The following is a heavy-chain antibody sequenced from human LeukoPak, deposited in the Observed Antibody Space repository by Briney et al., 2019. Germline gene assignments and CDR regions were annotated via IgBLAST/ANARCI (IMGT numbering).Heavy chain of an antibody. D-gene: IGHD3-9*01. J-gene: IGHJ6*02. Sequence: PSETLSLTCSVSGGSISTYYWSWIRQPAGKGLQWIGRVHRSGNTNYNPPLQSRVTMSVDTSKNQISLRLKFVTAADTAVYYCARDDFEYSVHYGMDVWGQGTAVTVSS. CDR3: ARDDFEYSVHYGMDV. V-gene: IGHV4-4*07. CDR2: VHRSGNT. CDR1: GGSISTYY.